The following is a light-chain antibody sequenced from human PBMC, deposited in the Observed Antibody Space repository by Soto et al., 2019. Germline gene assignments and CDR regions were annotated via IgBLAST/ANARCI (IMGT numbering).Light chain of an antibody. V-gene: IGLV2-14*01. J-gene: IGLJ2*01. CDR1: SSDVGGYNY. CDR3: SSYTSSSTLMV. Sequence: QPVLTQPASVSGSPGQSITISCTGTSSDVGGYNYVSWYQQHPGKAPNLMIYDVSNRPSGVSNRFSGSKSGNTASLTISGLQAEDEADYYCSSYTSSSTLMVFGGGTKLTVL. CDR2: DVS.